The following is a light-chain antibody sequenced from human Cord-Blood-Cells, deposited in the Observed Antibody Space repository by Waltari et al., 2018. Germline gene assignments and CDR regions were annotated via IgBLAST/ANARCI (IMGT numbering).Light chain of an antibody. CDR1: SSDVGSYNL. V-gene: IGLV2-23*01. J-gene: IGLJ2*01. CDR2: EGS. CDR3: CSYAGSSTPVV. Sequence: QSALTQPASVSGSPGQSITISCTGTSSDVGSYNLVSWYQQHPGKAPKLMTYEGSKRRSGVSNRFSGSKSGNTASLTISGLQAEDEADYYCCSYAGSSTPVVFGGGTKLTVL.